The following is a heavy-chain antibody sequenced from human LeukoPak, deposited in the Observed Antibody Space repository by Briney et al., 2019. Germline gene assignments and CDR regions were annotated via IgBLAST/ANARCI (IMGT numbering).Heavy chain of an antibody. Sequence: PSETLSLTCAVSDYSIRSAYYWGWIRQPPGKGLEWIGSIYHSGSTDYNPSLKSRVTISVDTSKNQFSLKLRSVTAADTAVYYCARSLLTRFDPWGQGTLVTVSS. CDR3: ARSLLTRFDP. CDR2: IYHSGST. CDR1: DYSIRSAYY. V-gene: IGHV4-38-2*01. J-gene: IGHJ5*02.